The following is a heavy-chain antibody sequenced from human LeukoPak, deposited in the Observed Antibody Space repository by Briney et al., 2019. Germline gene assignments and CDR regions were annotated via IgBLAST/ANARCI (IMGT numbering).Heavy chain of an antibody. D-gene: IGHD3-22*01. Sequence: GGSLRLSCVASGFTFSSRDWMTWVRQAPGKGLEWVANIKQDGSEKNYVDSVKGRFTISRDNAKNSVDLQMNSLRVEDTAVYYCAKLPDSSGYAGWFDPWGQGTLVTVSS. CDR3: AKLPDSSGYAGWFDP. CDR2: IKQDGSEK. J-gene: IGHJ5*02. V-gene: IGHV3-7*03. CDR1: GFTFSSRDW.